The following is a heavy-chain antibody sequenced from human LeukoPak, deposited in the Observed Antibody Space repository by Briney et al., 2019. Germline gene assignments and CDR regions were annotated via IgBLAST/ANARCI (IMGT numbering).Heavy chain of an antibody. CDR3: ARDLLDPNFDWSQGGVNWFDP. Sequence: SVKVSCKASGGTFSSYAISWVRQAPGQGLEWMGRIIPILGIANYAQKFQGRVTITADKSTSTAYMELSSLRSEDTAVYYCARDLLDPNFDWSQGGVNWFDPWGQGTLVTVSS. V-gene: IGHV1-69*04. D-gene: IGHD3-9*01. J-gene: IGHJ5*02. CDR2: IIPILGIA. CDR1: GGTFSSYA.